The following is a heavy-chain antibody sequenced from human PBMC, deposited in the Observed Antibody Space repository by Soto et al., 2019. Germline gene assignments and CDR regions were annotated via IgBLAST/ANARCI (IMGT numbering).Heavy chain of an antibody. CDR3: AKSPGYYDILSGYYDHLTGYCDY. CDR1: GFTFSSYA. Sequence: EGSLRLCCAASGFTFSSYAMSWVRQAPGKGLEWVSAISGSGGSTYYADSVKGRFTISRDKSKNTLYLQMNSLRAEDTAVYYCAKSPGYYDILSGYYDHLTGYCDYRCQGTLVIVSS. J-gene: IGHJ4*02. CDR2: ISGSGGST. V-gene: IGHV3-23*01. D-gene: IGHD3-9*01.